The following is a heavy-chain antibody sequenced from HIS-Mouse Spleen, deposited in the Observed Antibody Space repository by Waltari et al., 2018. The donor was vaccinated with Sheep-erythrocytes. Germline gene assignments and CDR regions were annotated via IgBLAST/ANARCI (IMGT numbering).Heavy chain of an antibody. Sequence: QLQLQESGPGLVKPSETLSLTCTVSGGSISSSSYYWGWIRQPPGKGLEWLGSIYYSGSTDYNPSLKSRCTISVDTSKNQFSLKLSSGTAADTAVYYCARVSVAARFDYWGQGTLVTVSS. CDR2: IYYSGST. CDR1: GGSISSSSYY. D-gene: IGHD6-6*01. J-gene: IGHJ4*02. CDR3: ARVSVAARFDY. V-gene: IGHV4-39*07.